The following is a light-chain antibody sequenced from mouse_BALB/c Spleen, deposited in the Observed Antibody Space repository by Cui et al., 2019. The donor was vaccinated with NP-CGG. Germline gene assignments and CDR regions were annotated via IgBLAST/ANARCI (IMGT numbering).Light chain of an antibody. CDR3: ALWYSNHWV. V-gene: IGLV1*01. J-gene: IGLJ1*01. CDR2: GTN. CDR1: TCAVTTSNY. Sequence: QAVVTQESALPTSPGDTVTLTCRSCTCAVTTSNYANWVQEKPDHLFTGLIGGTNNRVPGVPARFSGSLIGDKAALIITGAQTEDEAIYFCALWYSNHWVFGGGTKLTVL.